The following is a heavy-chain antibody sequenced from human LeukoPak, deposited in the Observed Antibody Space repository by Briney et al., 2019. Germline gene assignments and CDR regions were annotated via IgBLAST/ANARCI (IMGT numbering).Heavy chain of an antibody. CDR2: INHSGST. Sequence: NPSETLSLTCAVYGGSFSGYYWSWIRQPPGKGLEWIGEINHSGSTNYNPSLKSRVTISVDTSKNQFSLKLSSVTAADTAVYYCASRMTSSGWPLGYWGQGTLVTVSS. CDR3: ASRMTSSGWPLGY. V-gene: IGHV4-34*01. J-gene: IGHJ4*02. D-gene: IGHD6-19*01. CDR1: GGSFSGYY.